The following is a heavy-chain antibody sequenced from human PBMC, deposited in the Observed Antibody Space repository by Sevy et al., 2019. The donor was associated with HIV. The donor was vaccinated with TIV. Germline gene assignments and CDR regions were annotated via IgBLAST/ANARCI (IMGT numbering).Heavy chain of an antibody. CDR3: ARAIPKN. V-gene: IGHV3-66*01. Sequence: GRSLRLSCAASGFTVSSNYMSWVRQAPGKGLEWVSVIYSGGSTYYADSVKGRFTISRDNSKNTLYLQMNSLRAEDTAVHYSARAIPKNWGQGTLVSVSS. CDR2: IYSGGST. J-gene: IGHJ4*02. CDR1: GFTVSSNY.